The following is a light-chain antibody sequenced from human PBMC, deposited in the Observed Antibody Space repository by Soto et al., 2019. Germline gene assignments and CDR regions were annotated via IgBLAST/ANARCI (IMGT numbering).Light chain of an antibody. CDR1: SSDVGGYNY. CDR2: ELT. J-gene: IGLJ1*01. CDR3: SSYAGTAYV. Sequence: QSVLTQPPSASGSPGQSVTISCTGTSSDVGGYNYVSGYQQHPGKAPKLMIYELTKRPSGVPDRFSGSKSGNTASLTVSGLQAEDEADYYCSSYAGTAYVFGTGTKLTVL. V-gene: IGLV2-8*01.